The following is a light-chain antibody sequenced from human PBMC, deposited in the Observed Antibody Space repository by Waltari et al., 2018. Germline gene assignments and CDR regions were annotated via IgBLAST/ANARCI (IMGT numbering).Light chain of an antibody. J-gene: IGKJ2*01. Sequence: DIVMTQSPDSLAVSLGEKATTSRKSSQTVLYSDNNNYLGWYQQKPGQPPKVLIKWASTREPGVPDRFVGSGSGTDFTLTINSLQAEDVAVYYCQQYFGTPVTFGQGTRLEIK. CDR2: WAS. CDR1: QTVLYSDNNNY. CDR3: QQYFGTPVT. V-gene: IGKV4-1*01.